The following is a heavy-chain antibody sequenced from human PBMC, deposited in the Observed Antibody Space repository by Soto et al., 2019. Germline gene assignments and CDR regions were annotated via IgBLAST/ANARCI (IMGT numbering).Heavy chain of an antibody. Sequence: GGSLRLSCAASGFTFSTYAMSWVRQAPGKGLEWVSTISGSGGNIHYADSVKGRFTISRDNSKTTLYLQMSSLRAEDTAVYFCAKAYYGSGSTYFDYWGQGTLVTVSS. CDR2: ISGSGGNI. J-gene: IGHJ4*02. D-gene: IGHD3-10*01. CDR3: AKAYYGSGSTYFDY. V-gene: IGHV3-23*01. CDR1: GFTFSTYA.